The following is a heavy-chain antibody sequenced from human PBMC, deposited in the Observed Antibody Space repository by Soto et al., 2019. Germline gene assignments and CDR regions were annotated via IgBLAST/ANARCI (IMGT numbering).Heavy chain of an antibody. D-gene: IGHD4-17*01. CDR3: ARDADYGDYGSFDY. CDR1: GFTFSSYS. Sequence: EVQLVESGGGLVKPGGSLRLSCAASGFTFSSYSMNWVRQAPGKGLEWVSSISSSSSYIYYADSVKGRFTISRDNAKNSLYLQMNSLRAEDTAVYYCARDADYGDYGSFDYWGREPWSPSPQ. J-gene: IGHJ4*02. CDR2: ISSSSSYI. V-gene: IGHV3-21*01.